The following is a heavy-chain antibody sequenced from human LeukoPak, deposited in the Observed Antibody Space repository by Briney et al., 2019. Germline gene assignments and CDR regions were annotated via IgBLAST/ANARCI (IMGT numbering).Heavy chain of an antibody. CDR1: GYTFTGYY. CDR3: ARDYYDSSGYYYDDY. Sequence: ASVKVSCKASGYTFTGYYMHWVRQAPRQGLEWMGWINPNSGGTNYAQKFQGRVTMTRDTSISTAYMELSRLRSDDTAVYYCARDYYDSSGYYYDDYWGQGTLVTVSS. CDR2: INPNSGGT. V-gene: IGHV1-2*02. J-gene: IGHJ4*02. D-gene: IGHD3-22*01.